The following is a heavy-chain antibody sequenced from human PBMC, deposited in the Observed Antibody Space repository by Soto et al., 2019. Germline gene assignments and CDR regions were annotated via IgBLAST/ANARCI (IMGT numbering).Heavy chain of an antibody. D-gene: IGHD4-17*01. Sequence: PGGSLRLSCAAPGFSFSSYGILWFRQAPGTGLPWVAVMSYDGSKYYADTVKGRFTISRDNSKNTLYLQINSLSPEDKAVYYCAKDFSPWFGDYFYYYYGMDVWGQGTTVTVSS. V-gene: IGHV3-30*18. J-gene: IGHJ6*02. CDR2: MSYDGSK. CDR1: GFSFSSYG. CDR3: AKDFSPWFGDYFYYYYGMDV.